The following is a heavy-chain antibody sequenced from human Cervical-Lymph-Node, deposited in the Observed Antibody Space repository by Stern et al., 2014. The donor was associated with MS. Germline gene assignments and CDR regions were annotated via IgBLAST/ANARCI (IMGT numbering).Heavy chain of an antibody. J-gene: IGHJ4*02. CDR2: IYPDAADH. Sequence: EVQLVESGAEGKKPGESLRISCKSSGYRFSTYWIGWVRQMPGKGLEWIGVIYPDAADHKQRTVFQGPVTLSGDQYITTASRHLNSLEVSDTAMYYCAGVGRREIITQEFDFWGQGTLVTVSS. V-gene: IGHV5-51*01. D-gene: IGHD3-16*01. CDR3: AGVGRREIITQEFDF. CDR1: GYRFSTYW.